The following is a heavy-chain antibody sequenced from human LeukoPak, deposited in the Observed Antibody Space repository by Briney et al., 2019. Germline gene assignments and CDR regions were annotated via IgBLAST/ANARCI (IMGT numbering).Heavy chain of an antibody. D-gene: IGHD3-10*01. V-gene: IGHV4-61*01. CDR3: ARGGHYYGSGSYYSSRYYFDY. J-gene: IGHJ4*02. Sequence: SETLSLTCTVSGGSVSSGSYYWSWIRQPPGKGLEWIGYIYYSGSTNYNPSLKSRVTISVDTSKNQFSLKLSSVTAADTAVYYCARGGHYYGSGSYYSSRYYFDYWGQGTLVTVSS. CDR1: GGSVSSGSYY. CDR2: IYYSGST.